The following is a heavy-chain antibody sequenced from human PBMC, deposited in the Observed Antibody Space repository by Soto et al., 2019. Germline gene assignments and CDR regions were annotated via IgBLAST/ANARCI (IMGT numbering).Heavy chain of an antibody. CDR3: ARDRLAYYYDSSGYRPNDAFDI. J-gene: IGHJ3*02. V-gene: IGHV3-30-3*01. CDR1: GFTFSSYA. Sequence: GGSLRLSCAASGFTFSSYAMHWVRQAPGKGLEWVAVISYDGSNKYYADSVKGRFTISRDNSKNTLYLQMNSLRAEDTAVYYCARDRLAYYYDSSGYRPNDAFDIWGQGTMVTVSS. D-gene: IGHD3-22*01. CDR2: ISYDGSNK.